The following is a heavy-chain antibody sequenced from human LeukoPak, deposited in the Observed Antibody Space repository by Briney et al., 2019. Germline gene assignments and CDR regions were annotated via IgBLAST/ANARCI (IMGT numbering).Heavy chain of an antibody. CDR2: IHTSWTT. V-gene: IGHV4-4*07. J-gene: IGHJ5*02. CDR3: ARGDYYDGGGRNWFDP. CDR1: GRSMSSYY. D-gene: IGHD3-16*01. Sequence: PSETLSLTCTVSGRSMSSYYWSFIRQPAGKGLEWIGRIHTSWTTYYNPSLKSRVTMSVDTSRNQFSLRLTSVTAADPAVYYCARGDYYDGGGRNWFDPWGQGTLVTVSS.